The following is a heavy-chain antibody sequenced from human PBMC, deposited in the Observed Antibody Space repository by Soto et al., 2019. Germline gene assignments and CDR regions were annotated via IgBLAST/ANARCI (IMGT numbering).Heavy chain of an antibody. D-gene: IGHD6-13*01. J-gene: IGHJ4*02. CDR1: GFTFSDYY. Sequence: VQLLESGGGLVPPGGSLRVSCAASGFTFSDYYMTWIRQAPGSGLEWVSYISSSSGTISYANSVKGRFTISRDNAQNSLYLQMTSLRAGDTAVYYCARGTYRSKTDFDYWGQGTLVTVSS. V-gene: IGHV3-11*01. CDR2: ISSSSGTI. CDR3: ARGTYRSKTDFDY.